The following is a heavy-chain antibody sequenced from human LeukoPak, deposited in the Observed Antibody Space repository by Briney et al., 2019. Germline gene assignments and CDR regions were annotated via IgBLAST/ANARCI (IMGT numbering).Heavy chain of an antibody. CDR3: ARRRRRSSSEDY. V-gene: IGHV1-69*05. D-gene: IGHD6-6*01. J-gene: IGHJ4*02. CDR2: IIPIFGTA. Sequence: SVKVSCKASGGTFSSYAISWVRQAPGQGLEWMGGIIPIFGTANYAQRFQGRVTITTDESTSTAYMELSSLRSEDTAVYYCARRRRRSSSEDYWGQGTLVTVSS. CDR1: GGTFSSYA.